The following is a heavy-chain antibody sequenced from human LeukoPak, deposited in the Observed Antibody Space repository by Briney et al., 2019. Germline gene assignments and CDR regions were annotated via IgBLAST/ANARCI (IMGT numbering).Heavy chain of an antibody. CDR1: VYIFFSYY. CDR2: ISAYNGNT. J-gene: IGHJ4*02. Sequence: ASVKVSCKASVYIFFSYYISWVRQAPGQGREWMGWISAYNGNTNYAQKLQGRVTMTTDTSTSTAYLEMRSLRSDDTAVYYCARGGRALGSSSWYPGGYWGQGTLVTVSS. V-gene: IGHV1-18*01. D-gene: IGHD6-13*01. CDR3: ARGGRALGSSSWYPGGY.